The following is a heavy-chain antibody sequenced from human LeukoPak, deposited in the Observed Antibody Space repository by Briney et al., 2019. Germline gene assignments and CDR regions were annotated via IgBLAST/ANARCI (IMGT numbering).Heavy chain of an antibody. D-gene: IGHD6-13*01. CDR3: ARDRYSSSWYYFDY. CDR1: GGSISSGGYY. Sequence: SETLSLTCTVSGGSISSGGYYWSWIRQHPGKGLEWIGYIYYSGSTYYNPSLKSRVTISVDTSKNQSSLKLSSVTAADTAVYYCARDRYSSSWYYFDYWGQGTLVTVSS. CDR2: IYYSGST. J-gene: IGHJ4*02. V-gene: IGHV4-31*03.